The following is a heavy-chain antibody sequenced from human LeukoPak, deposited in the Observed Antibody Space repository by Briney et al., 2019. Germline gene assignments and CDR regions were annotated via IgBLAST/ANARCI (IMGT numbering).Heavy chain of an antibody. V-gene: IGHV3-23*01. CDR2: ISGSGGTT. D-gene: IGHD6-19*01. Sequence: GGSLRLSCAASGFTFSSYAMSWVRQAPGKGLEWVSAISGSGGTTYYADSVKGRFTISRDNSKNTLYPQMNSLRAEDTAVYYCAKWAYSSGWNPFDYWGQGTLVTVSS. CDR1: GFTFSSYA. CDR3: AKWAYSSGWNPFDY. J-gene: IGHJ4*02.